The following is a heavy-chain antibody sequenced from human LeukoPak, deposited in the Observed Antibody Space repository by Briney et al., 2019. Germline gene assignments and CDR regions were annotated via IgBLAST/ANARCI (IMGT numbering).Heavy chain of an antibody. V-gene: IGHV1-18*01. Sequence: GPSVKLSCKASGYTFTSYGISWGRQASGQGLEWMGWISAYNGNTNYAQKLQGRVTMTTDTSTSTAYMELRSLRSDATAVYYCARTIVVVVGFDPWGQGTLVTVSS. CDR3: ARTIVVVVGFDP. CDR1: GYTFTSYG. D-gene: IGHD3-22*01. J-gene: IGHJ5*02. CDR2: ISAYNGNT.